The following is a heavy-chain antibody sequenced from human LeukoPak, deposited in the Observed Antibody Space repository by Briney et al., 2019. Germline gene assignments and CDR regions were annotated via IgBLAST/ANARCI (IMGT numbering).Heavy chain of an antibody. CDR2: IRSKANSYAT. CDR1: GFTFSGSA. J-gene: IGHJ4*02. V-gene: IGHV3-73*01. CDR3: TGSYYYGSGSFFDY. Sequence: GGSLRLSCAASGFTFSGSAMHWVRQASGKGLEWVGSIRSKANSYATAYAASVKGRFTISRDDSKNTAYLQMNSLKTEDTAVYYCTGSYYYGSGSFFDYWGQGTLVTVSS. D-gene: IGHD3-10*01.